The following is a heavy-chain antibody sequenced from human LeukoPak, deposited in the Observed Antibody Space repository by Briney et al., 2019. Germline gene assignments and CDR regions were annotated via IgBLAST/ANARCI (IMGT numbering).Heavy chain of an antibody. CDR2: IDPSDSYT. D-gene: IGHD6-13*01. V-gene: IGHV5-10-1*01. Sequence: GESLRISFKGSGXSFTSYCISWVRQMPGKGLEWMGRIDPSDSYTNYSPSFQGHVTISADKSISTAYLQWSSLKASDTAMYYCARQIAAAEDYWGQGTLVTVSS. CDR3: ARQIAAAEDY. CDR1: GXSFTSYC. J-gene: IGHJ4*02.